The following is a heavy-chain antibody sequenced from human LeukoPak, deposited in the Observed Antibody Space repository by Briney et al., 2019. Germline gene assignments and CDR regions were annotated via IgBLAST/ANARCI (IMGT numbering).Heavy chain of an antibody. V-gene: IGHV4-39*07. CDR1: GGSISSSSYY. CDR2: IYYSGST. D-gene: IGHD3-10*01. Sequence: SETLSLTCTVSGGSISSSSYYWGWIRQPPGKGLEWIGSIYYSGSTYYNPSLKSRVTISVDTSKNQFSLKPSSVTAADTAVYYCARGSSGSYYKWGQGTLVTVSS. CDR3: ARGSSGSYYK. J-gene: IGHJ4*02.